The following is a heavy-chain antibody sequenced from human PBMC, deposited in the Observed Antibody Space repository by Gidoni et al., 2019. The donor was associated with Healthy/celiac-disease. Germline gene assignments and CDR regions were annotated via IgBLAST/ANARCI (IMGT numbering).Heavy chain of an antibody. J-gene: IGHJ4*02. D-gene: IGHD6-13*01. CDR3: ARTYSSSWSRSPTWFDY. CDR1: GGSISSSCYS. CDR2: IYYSGST. V-gene: IGHV4-39*01. Sequence: QLQLQESGPGLVKPSETLSLTCTVSGGSISSSCYSWGWIRQPPGKGLEWIGSIYYSGSTYYNPSLKSRVTISVDTSKNQFSLKLSSVTAADTAVYYCARTYSSSWSRSPTWFDYWGQGTLVTVSS.